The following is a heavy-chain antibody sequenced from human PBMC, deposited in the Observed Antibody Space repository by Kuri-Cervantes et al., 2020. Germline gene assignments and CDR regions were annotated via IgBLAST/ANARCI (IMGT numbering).Heavy chain of an antibody. Sequence: GESLKISCAASGFTFSSYAMNWVRQTPGKGLEWVSTISGSGGSTYYADSVKGRFTISRDNSKITLYLQMNSLRAEDTAVYYCAKDLDDSSGYSWYFDLWGRGTLVTVSS. CDR3: AKDLDDSSGYSWYFDL. J-gene: IGHJ2*01. D-gene: IGHD3-22*01. CDR2: ISGSGGST. CDR1: GFTFSSYA. V-gene: IGHV3-23*01.